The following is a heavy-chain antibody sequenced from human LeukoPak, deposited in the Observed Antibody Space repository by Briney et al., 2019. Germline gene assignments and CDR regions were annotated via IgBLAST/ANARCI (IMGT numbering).Heavy chain of an antibody. D-gene: IGHD3-10*01. V-gene: IGHV1-18*01. CDR2: ISAYNGDI. CDR3: TRDLGTYKSYGSIFFDY. CDR1: GYTFTNYD. J-gene: IGHJ4*02. Sequence: ASVKVSCKASGYTFTNYDISWVRQAPGQGPEWMGWISAYNGDIIYGQKFQGRVTVTTDTSTSTAYMELRSLRSDDTAVYYCTRDLGTYKSYGSIFFDYWGQGALVTVSS.